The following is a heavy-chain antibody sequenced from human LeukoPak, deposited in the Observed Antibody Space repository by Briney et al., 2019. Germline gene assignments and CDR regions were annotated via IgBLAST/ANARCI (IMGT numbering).Heavy chain of an antibody. V-gene: IGHV3-23*01. CDR3: AKRGAGYYFDY. D-gene: IGHD3-10*01. CDR2: ITDSGGGT. J-gene: IGHJ4*02. Sequence: GGSLRLSCAASGFTFSSYAMSWVRQAPGRGLEWVSSITDSGGGTFYADSVKGRFTISRDNSKNTLFPQLNSLRAEDTAVYYCAKRGAGYYFDYWGQGTLVTVSS. CDR1: GFTFSSYA.